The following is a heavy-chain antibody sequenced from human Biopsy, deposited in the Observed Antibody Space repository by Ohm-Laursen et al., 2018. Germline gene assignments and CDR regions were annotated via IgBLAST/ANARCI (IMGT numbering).Heavy chain of an antibody. Sequence: SETLSLTCTVSGDSISSDFWSWIRQTPGKGLEWIGYISYTGDTNYNPSLESRITISLDTPKNQFSLMLSSVTAADTAVYYCARSNGYGDYRFDDWGQGTLVTVAS. V-gene: IGHV4-59*01. CDR3: ARSNGYGDYRFDD. CDR1: GDSISSDF. CDR2: ISYTGDT. D-gene: IGHD4-11*01. J-gene: IGHJ4*02.